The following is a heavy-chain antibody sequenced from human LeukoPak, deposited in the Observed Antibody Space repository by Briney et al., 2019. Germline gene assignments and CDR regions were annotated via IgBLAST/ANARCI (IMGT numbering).Heavy chain of an antibody. J-gene: IGHJ4*02. V-gene: IGHV3-30*04. D-gene: IGHD3-3*01. Sequence: PGRSLRLSCAASGFTFSSYAMHWVRQAPGKGLEWVAVISYDGSNKYYADSVKGRFTISRDNSKNTLYLQMNSLRAEDTAVYYCARGGFWSGYNYWGQGTLVTVSS. CDR3: ARGGFWSGYNY. CDR2: ISYDGSNK. CDR1: GFTFSSYA.